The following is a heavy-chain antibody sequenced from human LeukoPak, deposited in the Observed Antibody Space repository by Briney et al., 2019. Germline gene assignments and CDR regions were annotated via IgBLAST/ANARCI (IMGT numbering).Heavy chain of an antibody. CDR1: GDSVSMNSAA. CDR3: ARLHCTRTSCHVDV. J-gene: IGHJ6*02. D-gene: IGHD2-2*01. V-gene: IGHV6-1*01. Sequence: SPTLSLTCDISGDSVSMNSAAWNWIRQSPSRGLEWLGRTYYRSKWSNDYAVSVKSRITINPDTSKNQFSLQLSSVIPEDTAVYFCARLHCTRTSCHVDVWGQGTTVTVSS. CDR2: TYYRSKWSN.